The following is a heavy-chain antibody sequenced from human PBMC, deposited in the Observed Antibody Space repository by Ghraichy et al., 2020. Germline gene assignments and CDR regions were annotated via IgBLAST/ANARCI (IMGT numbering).Heavy chain of an antibody. CDR3: ARADYNNYHLNWFDP. CDR2: IYHTGST. D-gene: IGHD4-11*01. Sequence: SETLSLTCAVSGGSIISGGYSWSWIRQPPGEGLEWIGYIYHTGSTYYNPSLQSRATISLDRSKNHFSLTVNSVTAADTAVYYCARADYNNYHLNWFDPWGQGTLVTVSS. J-gene: IGHJ5*02. V-gene: IGHV4-30-2*01. CDR1: GGSIISGGYS.